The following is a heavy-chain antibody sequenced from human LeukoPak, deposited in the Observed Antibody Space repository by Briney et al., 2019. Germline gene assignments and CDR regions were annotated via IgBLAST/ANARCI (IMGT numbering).Heavy chain of an antibody. CDR1: GFTFSSYW. D-gene: IGHD2-15*01. Sequence: GGSLRLSCAASGFTFSSYWMSWVRQAPGKGLEWVGRIKSNIDGGTTDYAAPVNGRFSISRDDSKNTLYLQMNSLKTEDTAIYYCTRGYCSGGGCSGFHNWFDPWGQGTLVTVSS. J-gene: IGHJ5*02. CDR2: IKSNIDGGTT. V-gene: IGHV3-15*01. CDR3: TRGYCSGGGCSGFHNWFDP.